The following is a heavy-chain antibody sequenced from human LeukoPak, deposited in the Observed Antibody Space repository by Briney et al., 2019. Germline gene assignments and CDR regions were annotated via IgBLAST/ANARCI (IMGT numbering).Heavy chain of an antibody. J-gene: IGHJ4*02. D-gene: IGHD6-19*01. CDR1: GFTFSSDA. CDR2: IFGSGGST. Sequence: GGSLRLSCAASGFTFSSDAMYCGRQAPGKGLEWGSGIFGSGGSTHYADSVKGRFTISRDNSKNTVYLQMNSLRADDTAVYYCAKTTTGYSSGRFPGWPVEYWGQGTLVTVSS. V-gene: IGHV3-23*01. CDR3: AKTTTGYSSGRFPGWPVEY.